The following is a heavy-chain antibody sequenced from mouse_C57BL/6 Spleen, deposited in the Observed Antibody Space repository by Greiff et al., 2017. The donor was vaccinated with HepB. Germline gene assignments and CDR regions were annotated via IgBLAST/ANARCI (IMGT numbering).Heavy chain of an antibody. CDR2: ISYDGSN. CDR1: GYSITSGYY. CDR3: ARDGAYFDV. V-gene: IGHV3-6*01. Sequence: ESGPGLVKPSQSLSLTCSVTGYSITSGYYWNWIRQFPGNKLEWMGYISYDGSNNYNPSLKNRISITRDTSKNQFFLKLNSVTTEDTATYYCARDGAYFDVWGTGTTVTVSS. J-gene: IGHJ1*03.